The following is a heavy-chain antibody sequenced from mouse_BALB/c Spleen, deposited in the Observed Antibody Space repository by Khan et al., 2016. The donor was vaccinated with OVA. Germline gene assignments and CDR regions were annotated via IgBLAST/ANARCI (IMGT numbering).Heavy chain of an antibody. V-gene: IGHV5-6*01. CDR1: GFTFSNYG. D-gene: IGHD1-1*01. CDR2: ISSGGSYT. J-gene: IGHJ2*01. Sequence: VQLKESGGDLVKPGGSLKLSCAASGFTFSNYGMSWVRQTPDKRLEWVASISSGGSYTYYQESVKGRFTITRDNAAHTLYLQLSSLKSEDTAMYYCSRQPGYCGSNSCFDYWGQGTTLTVSS. CDR3: SRQPGYCGSNSCFDY.